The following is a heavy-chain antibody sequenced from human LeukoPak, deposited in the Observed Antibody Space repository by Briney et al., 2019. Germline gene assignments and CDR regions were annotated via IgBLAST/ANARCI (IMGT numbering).Heavy chain of an antibody. V-gene: IGHV1-24*01. J-gene: IGHJ6*03. D-gene: IGHD6-13*01. CDR3: ATAAAAGYYYYYYMDV. Sequence: DPEDGETIYAQKFQGRVTMTEDTSTDTAYMELSSLRSEDTAVYYCATAAAAGYYYYYYMDVWGKGTTVTVSS. CDR2: DPEDGET.